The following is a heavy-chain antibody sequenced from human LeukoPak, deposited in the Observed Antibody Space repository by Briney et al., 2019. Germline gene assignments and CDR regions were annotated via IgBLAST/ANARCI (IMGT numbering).Heavy chain of an antibody. CDR3: AREWEPNGGFGY. Sequence: SETLSLTCTVSGGSISSYYWSWIRQPAGKGLEWIGHIYSSGSTNYNPSLKSRLTMSVDTSKNQFSLKLSSVTAADTAVYYCAREWEPNGGFGYWGQGTLATVSS. CDR1: GGSISSYY. CDR2: IYSSGST. D-gene: IGHD1-26*01. J-gene: IGHJ4*02. V-gene: IGHV4-4*07.